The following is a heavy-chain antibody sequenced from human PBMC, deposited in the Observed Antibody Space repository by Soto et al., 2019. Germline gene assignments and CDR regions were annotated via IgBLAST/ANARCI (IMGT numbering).Heavy chain of an antibody. V-gene: IGHV1-8*01. Sequence: ASVKVSCKASGYTFTSYDINWVRQAAGQGLEWMGWMNPNSGNTDYAQKFQGRVSISRDTSKNQVVLTLTNVDPVDTATYYCARGYADLGLWGQGILVTVSS. CDR3: ARGYADLGL. CDR1: GYTFTSYD. CDR2: MNPNSGNT. J-gene: IGHJ4*02. D-gene: IGHD5-18*01.